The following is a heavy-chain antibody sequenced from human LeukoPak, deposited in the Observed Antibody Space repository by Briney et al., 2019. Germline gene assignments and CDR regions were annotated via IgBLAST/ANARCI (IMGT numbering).Heavy chain of an antibody. Sequence: SETLSLTCTVSGGSISSYYWSSIRQPAGKGLEWIGRIYASGSAYYNPSLKSRVTMSVDTSKNQFYLRLTTVTAADTAVYYCARDSNLEYSSSRGLGRWGQGTLVTVSS. CDR1: GGSISSYY. J-gene: IGHJ4*02. D-gene: IGHD6-6*01. CDR2: IYASGSA. CDR3: ARDSNLEYSSSRGLGR. V-gene: IGHV4-4*07.